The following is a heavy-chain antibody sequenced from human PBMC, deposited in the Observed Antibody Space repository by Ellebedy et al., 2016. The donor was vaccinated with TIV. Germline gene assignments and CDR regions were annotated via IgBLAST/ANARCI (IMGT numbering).Heavy chain of an antibody. CDR1: GFTFSSYF. CDR2: ISSSSSYI. CDR3: ARDKTEIDY. J-gene: IGHJ4*02. Sequence: GESLKISCAASGFTFSSYFMNWVRQAPGKGLEWVSSISSSSSYIYYADSVKGRFTISRDNAKNSLYLQMNSPRAEDTSVYYCARDKTEIDYWGQGALVTVSS. V-gene: IGHV3-21*01.